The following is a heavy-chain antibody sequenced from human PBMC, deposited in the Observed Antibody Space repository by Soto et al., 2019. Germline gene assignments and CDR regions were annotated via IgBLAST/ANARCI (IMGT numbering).Heavy chain of an antibody. V-gene: IGHV3-23*01. J-gene: IGHJ6*02. CDR1: GFTFSSYA. D-gene: IGHD2-15*01. CDR3: AKEGGGGYYYYGMDV. CDR2: ISGSGGST. Sequence: PGGSLRLSCAASGFTFSSYAMSWVRQAPGKGLEWVSAISGSGGSTYYADYVKGRFTISRDNSKNTLYLQMNSLRAEDTAVYYCAKEGGGGYYYYGMDVWGQGTTVTVSS.